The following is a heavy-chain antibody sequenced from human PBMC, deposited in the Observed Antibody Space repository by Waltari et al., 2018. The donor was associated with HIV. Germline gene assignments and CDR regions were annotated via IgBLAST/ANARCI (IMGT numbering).Heavy chain of an antibody. V-gene: IGHV3-23*04. Sequence: EVQLVESGGGLVQPGGSLRLSCAASGFTFTNYAMNWVRQAPGKGLEWGSAISGSGGSKYCAYSVKGRFTISRDNAKTTLYLQMNSLRAEDTAVYYCAKDDSTGSSGYYPFHYWGQGTLITVSS. CDR3: AKDDSTGSSGYYPFHY. D-gene: IGHD3-22*01. CDR1: GFTFTNYA. CDR2: ISGSGGSK. J-gene: IGHJ4*02.